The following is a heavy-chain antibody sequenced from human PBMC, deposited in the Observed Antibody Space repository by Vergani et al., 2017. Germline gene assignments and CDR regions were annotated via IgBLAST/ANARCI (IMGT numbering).Heavy chain of an antibody. D-gene: IGHD3-9*01. J-gene: IGHJ4*02. CDR3: AGLLTGYQYYFDY. CDR2: ISSSSSTI. CDR1: GFTFSSYS. Sequence: EVQLVESGGGLVQPGGSLRLSCAASGFTFSSYSMNWVRQAPGKGLEWVSYISSSSSTIYYADSVKGRFTISRDNAKNTLYLQMNSLRAEDTAVYYCAGLLTGYQYYFDYWGQGTLVTVSS. V-gene: IGHV3-48*01.